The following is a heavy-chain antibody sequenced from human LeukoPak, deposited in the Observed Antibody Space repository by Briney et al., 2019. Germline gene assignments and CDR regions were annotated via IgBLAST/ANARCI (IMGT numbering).Heavy chain of an antibody. V-gene: IGHV3-9*01. Sequence: FPRLSFAASGFTFDDYAMHWVRPAPGKGLEWVSGISWNSGSIGYADSVKGRFTISRDNAKNSLYLQMNSLRAEDTALYYCAKGGFLEWLSWPPAGWFDPWGQGTLVTVSS. J-gene: IGHJ5*02. CDR1: GFTFDDYA. CDR2: ISWNSGSI. CDR3: AKGGFLEWLSWPPAGWFDP. D-gene: IGHD3-3*01.